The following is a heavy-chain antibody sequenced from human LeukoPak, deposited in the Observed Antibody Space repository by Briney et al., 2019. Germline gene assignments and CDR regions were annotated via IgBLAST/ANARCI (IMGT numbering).Heavy chain of an antibody. V-gene: IGHV4-31*11. J-gene: IGHJ5*02. CDR3: ARVTHSRGRLNWFDP. CDR1: GGSFSGYY. Sequence: PSETLSLTCAVYGGSFSGYYWSWIRQHPGKGLEWIGYIYYSGSTYYNPSLKSRVTISVDTSKNQFSLKLSSVTAADTAVYYCARVTHSRGRLNWFDPWGQGTLVTVSS. D-gene: IGHD3-22*01. CDR2: IYYSGST.